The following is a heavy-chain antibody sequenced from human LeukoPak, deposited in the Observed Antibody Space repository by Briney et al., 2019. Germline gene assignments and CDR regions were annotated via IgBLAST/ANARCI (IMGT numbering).Heavy chain of an antibody. D-gene: IGHD3-10*01. CDR3: ARSWSGFGELLSYFDY. CDR1: GFTFSSYG. V-gene: IGHV3-33*01. Sequence: GRSLRLSCAASGFTFSSYGMHWVCQAPGKGLEWVAVIWYDGSNKYYADSVKGRFTISRDNSKNTLYLQMNSLRAEDTAVYYCARSWSGFGELLSYFDYWGQGTLVTVSS. CDR2: IWYDGSNK. J-gene: IGHJ4*02.